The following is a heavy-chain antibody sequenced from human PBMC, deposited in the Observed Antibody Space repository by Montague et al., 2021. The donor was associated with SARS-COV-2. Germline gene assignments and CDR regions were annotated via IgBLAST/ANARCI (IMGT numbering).Heavy chain of an antibody. J-gene: IGHJ3*02. Sequence: SETLSLTCTVYGASVNSSDWGWIRQSPGKGLEWIGYFYRVGSTDYNPSLKSRVTISRDTSQNQFSLKVRSVTAADTAIYYCARGTMTADAFGIWGQGTMVAVSS. CDR1: GASVNSSD. D-gene: IGHD1-14*01. CDR2: FYRVGST. V-gene: IGHV4-59*02. CDR3: ARGTMTADAFGI.